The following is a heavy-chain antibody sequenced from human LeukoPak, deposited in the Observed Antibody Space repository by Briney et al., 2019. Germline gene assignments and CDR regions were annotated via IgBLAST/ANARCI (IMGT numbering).Heavy chain of an antibody. D-gene: IGHD3-16*01. CDR1: GHSFNAYY. Sequence: ASMKVSCKASGHSFNAYYIHWVRQAPGQGLQWMGRIDPNSGDTRYTQKFQGRVSMTRDTSISTAYMELSRLTSDDTAVYYCATFTAPRNAFDLWGQGTMVTVS. V-gene: IGHV1-2*06. CDR2: IDPNSGDT. J-gene: IGHJ3*01. CDR3: ATFTAPRNAFDL.